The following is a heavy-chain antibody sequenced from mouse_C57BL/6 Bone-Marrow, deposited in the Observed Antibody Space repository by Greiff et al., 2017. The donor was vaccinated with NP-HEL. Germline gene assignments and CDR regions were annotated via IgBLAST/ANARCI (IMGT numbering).Heavy chain of an antibody. Sequence: EVKVVESGGGLVQPKGSLKLSCAASGFSFNTYAMNWVRQAPGKGLEWVARIRSKSNNYATYYADSVKDRFTISRDDSESMLYLQMNNLKTEDTAMYYCVSLYDPLYAMDYWGQGTSVTVSS. CDR1: GFSFNTYA. J-gene: IGHJ4*01. CDR3: VSLYDPLYAMDY. CDR2: IRSKSNNYAT. V-gene: IGHV10-1*01. D-gene: IGHD2-3*01.